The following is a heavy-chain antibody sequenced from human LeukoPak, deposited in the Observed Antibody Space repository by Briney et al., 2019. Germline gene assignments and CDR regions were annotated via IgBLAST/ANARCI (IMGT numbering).Heavy chain of an antibody. J-gene: IGHJ4*02. D-gene: IGHD6-19*01. V-gene: IGHV3-11*04. Sequence: GGSLRLSCAASGFSFSDYYISWIRQAPGKGLEWVSYISSGGSTTYYADSVKGRFTISRDNSKNMLYLQMNSLGTEDTAVHYCAKDRWGAVASFDYWGQGTLVTVSS. CDR3: AKDRWGAVASFDY. CDR1: GFSFSDYY. CDR2: ISSGGSTT.